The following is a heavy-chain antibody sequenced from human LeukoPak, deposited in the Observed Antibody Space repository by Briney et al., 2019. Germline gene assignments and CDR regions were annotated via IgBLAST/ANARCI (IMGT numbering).Heavy chain of an antibody. V-gene: IGHV3-15*01. D-gene: IGHD1-26*01. J-gene: IGHJ4*02. CDR3: TTEWGARDYFDY. Sequence: PGGSLRLSCAASGFTFSNAWMSRVRQAPGKGLEWVGRIKSKTDGGTTDYAAPVKGRFTISRDDSKNTLYLQMNSLKTEDTAVYYCTTEWGARDYFDYWGQGTLVTVSS. CDR2: IKSKTDGGTT. CDR1: GFTFSNAW.